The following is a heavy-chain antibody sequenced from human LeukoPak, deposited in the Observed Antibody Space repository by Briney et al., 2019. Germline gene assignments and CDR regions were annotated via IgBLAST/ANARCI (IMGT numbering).Heavy chain of an antibody. CDR2: ISGSGGST. CDR3: ASETMVQGSMDV. D-gene: IGHD3-10*01. Sequence: AGGSLRLSCAASGFTFSSYAMSWVRQAPGEGVEWVSAISGSGGSTYYADSVKGRFTISRDNSKNTLYLQMNSLRAEDTAVYYCASETMVQGSMDVWGQGTTVTVSS. CDR1: GFTFSSYA. J-gene: IGHJ6*02. V-gene: IGHV3-23*01.